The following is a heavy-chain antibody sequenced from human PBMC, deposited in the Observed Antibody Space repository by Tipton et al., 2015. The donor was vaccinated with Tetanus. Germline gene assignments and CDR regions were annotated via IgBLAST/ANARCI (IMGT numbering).Heavy chain of an antibody. Sequence: TLSLTCTVSGGSISSSSYYWGWIRQPPGKGLEWIGSIYYSGSTYYNPSLKSRVTISVDTSKNQFSLKLSSVTAADTAVYYCARDRYYGSGEVIYYYGMDVWGQGTTVTVSS. CDR1: GGSISSSSYY. V-gene: IGHV4-39*07. D-gene: IGHD3-10*01. CDR3: ARDRYYGSGEVIYYYGMDV. CDR2: IYYSGST. J-gene: IGHJ6*02.